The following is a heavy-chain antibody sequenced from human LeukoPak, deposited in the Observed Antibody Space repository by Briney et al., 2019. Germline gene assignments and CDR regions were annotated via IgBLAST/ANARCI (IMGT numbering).Heavy chain of an antibody. CDR2: ISSSCSYI. CDR3: ARTRGYSYGSFDY. Sequence: PGGSLRLSCAASGFTFSSYSMNWVRQAPGKGLEWVSSISSSCSYIYYADSVKGRFTISRDNAKNSLYLQMNSLRAEDTAVYYCARTRGYSYGSFDYWGQGTLVTVSS. CDR1: GFTFSSYS. D-gene: IGHD5-18*01. J-gene: IGHJ4*02. V-gene: IGHV3-21*01.